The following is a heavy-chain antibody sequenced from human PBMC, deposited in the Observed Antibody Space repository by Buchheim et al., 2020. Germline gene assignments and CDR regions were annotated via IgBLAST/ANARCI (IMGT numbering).Heavy chain of an antibody. Sequence: QVQLQQWGAGLLKPSETLSLTCAVYGGSFSDYYWTWVRQPPGKGLEWIGEINHSGSTNYNPSLKSRVTISVDTSKNQFSLKLSSVTAADTAVYYCARGPRENRLRGGRFDYWGQGTL. J-gene: IGHJ4*02. CDR3: ARGPRENRLRGGRFDY. CDR1: GGSFSDYY. D-gene: IGHD4-17*01. CDR2: INHSGST. V-gene: IGHV4-34*01.